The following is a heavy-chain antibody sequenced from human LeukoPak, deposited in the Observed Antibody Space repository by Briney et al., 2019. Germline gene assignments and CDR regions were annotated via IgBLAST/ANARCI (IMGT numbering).Heavy chain of an antibody. Sequence: GGSLRLSCAASAFASSSYWMHWVRQAPGKGLVWVSRIKSDGSRTSYADSVKGRFTISRDNAKNSLYLQMNSLRAEDTAVYYCAELGITMIGGVWGKGTTVTISS. D-gene: IGHD3-10*02. J-gene: IGHJ6*04. CDR3: AELGITMIGGV. CDR2: IKSDGSRT. CDR1: AFASSSYW. V-gene: IGHV3-74*01.